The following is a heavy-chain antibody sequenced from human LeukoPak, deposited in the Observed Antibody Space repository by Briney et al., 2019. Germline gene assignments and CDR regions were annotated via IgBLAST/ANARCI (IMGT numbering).Heavy chain of an antibody. CDR3: VNRGGLLLYFIY. V-gene: IGHV3-64D*06. CDR1: GFTFSSYA. Sequence: PGGSLRLSCSASGFTFSSYAMYWVRQAPGKGLEYVSGISSNGGSTYYADSVKGRFTISRDNSMNTLYLQMSSLRAEDTAVYYCVNRGGLLLYFIYWGQGTLVTVSS. CDR2: ISSNGGST. J-gene: IGHJ4*02. D-gene: IGHD3-22*01.